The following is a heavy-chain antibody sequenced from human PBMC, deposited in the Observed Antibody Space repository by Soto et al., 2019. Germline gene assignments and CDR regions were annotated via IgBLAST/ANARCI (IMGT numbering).Heavy chain of an antibody. J-gene: IGHJ6*02. CDR1: GFTFDDYA. Sequence: EVQLVESGGGLVQPGRSLRLSCAASGFTFDDYAMHWVRQAPGKGLEWVSGISWNSGTIVYADSVKGRFTISRDNAKNXLXQQMNSLRGEDTGLDDCAKDTRGGSSSSRYYYGLDVWGQGTTVTVSS. CDR3: AKDTRGGSSSSRYYYGLDV. D-gene: IGHD6-13*01. V-gene: IGHV3-9*01. CDR2: ISWNSGTI.